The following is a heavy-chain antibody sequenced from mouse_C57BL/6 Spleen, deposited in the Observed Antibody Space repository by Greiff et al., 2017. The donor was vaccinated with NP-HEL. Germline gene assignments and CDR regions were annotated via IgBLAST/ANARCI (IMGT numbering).Heavy chain of an antibody. V-gene: IGHV1-22*01. CDR2: INPNNGGT. CDR1: GYTFTDYN. Sequence: VQLKQSGPELVKPGASVKMSCKASGYTFTDYNMHWVKQSHGKSLEWIGYINPNNGGTSYNQKFKGKATLTVNKSSSTAYMELRSLTSEDSAVYYCARDGSSSYYFDYWGQGTTLTVSS. J-gene: IGHJ2*01. D-gene: IGHD1-1*01. CDR3: ARDGSSSYYFDY.